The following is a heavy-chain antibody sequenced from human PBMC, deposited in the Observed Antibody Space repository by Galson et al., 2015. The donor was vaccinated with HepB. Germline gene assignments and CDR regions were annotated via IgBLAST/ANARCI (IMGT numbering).Heavy chain of an antibody. Sequence: SLRLSCAASGFTVSNTYMNWVRQAPGKGLEWVSVIYSDGATYYADSVKGRFTISRDNSKNTLYLHVNNLRAEDTAVYYCASPFCTGGSCYPLWYWGQGTLVTVSS. D-gene: IGHD2-15*01. CDR1: GFTVSNTY. J-gene: IGHJ4*02. CDR2: IYSDGAT. V-gene: IGHV3-53*01. CDR3: ASPFCTGGSCYPLWY.